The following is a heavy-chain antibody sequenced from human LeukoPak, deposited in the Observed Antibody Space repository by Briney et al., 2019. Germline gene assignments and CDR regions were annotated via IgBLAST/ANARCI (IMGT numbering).Heavy chain of an antibody. CDR2: ISAYNGNT. J-gene: IGHJ4*02. V-gene: IGHV1-18*01. CDR3: ARDNYYDSSGLLDY. CDR1: GYTFTSYG. D-gene: IGHD3-22*01. Sequence: ASVKVSCKASGYTFTSYGISWVRQAPGQGLEWMGWISAYNGNTNYAQKLQGRVTMTTDTSTSTAYMELRSLRSDDTAVYYCARDNYYDSSGLLDYWGQGTLVTVSS.